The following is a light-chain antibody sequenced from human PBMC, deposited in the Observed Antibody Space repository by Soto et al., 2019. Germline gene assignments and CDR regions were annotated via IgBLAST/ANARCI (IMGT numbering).Light chain of an antibody. Sequence: QSALAQSASVSGSPGQSITISCTGTSSDVGGYKYVSWYQQHPGKAPKLMIFEVRNRPSGVSNRFSGSKSGNTASLTVSGLQAEDEADYYCSSYAGSNNPYVFGTGTKVTVL. CDR3: SSYAGSNNPYV. J-gene: IGLJ1*01. CDR2: EVR. V-gene: IGLV2-14*01. CDR1: SSDVGGYKY.